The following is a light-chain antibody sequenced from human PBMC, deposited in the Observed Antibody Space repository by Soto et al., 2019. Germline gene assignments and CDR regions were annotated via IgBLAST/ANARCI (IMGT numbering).Light chain of an antibody. V-gene: IGKV3-20*01. CDR2: GAS. Sequence: EIVLTQSPCTLSSSPGERATLSCRASQSVSSSYLAWYQQKPSQAPRLLIYGASSRATGIPDRFSGSGSGTDFTLTISRLEPEDFAVYYCQQYGSSPLITFGQGTRLEIK. J-gene: IGKJ5*01. CDR1: QSVSSSY. CDR3: QQYGSSPLIT.